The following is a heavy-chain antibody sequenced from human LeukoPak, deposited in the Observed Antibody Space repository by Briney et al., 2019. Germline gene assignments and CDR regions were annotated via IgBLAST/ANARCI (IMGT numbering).Heavy chain of an antibody. D-gene: IGHD4-17*01. CDR3: ARGIESYGDYGY. V-gene: IGHV4-59*01. Sequence: SETLSLTXTVSGGSISGSYWSWIRQPPGKGVEWIAYMYNSGSTNYNPSLKSRVTISIDTSKNQFSLKLSSLTAADTAIYYCARGIESYGDYGYWGQGILVTVSS. CDR1: GGSISGSY. CDR2: MYNSGST. J-gene: IGHJ4*02.